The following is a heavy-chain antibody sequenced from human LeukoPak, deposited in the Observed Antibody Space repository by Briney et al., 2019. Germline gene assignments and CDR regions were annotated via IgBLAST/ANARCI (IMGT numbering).Heavy chain of an antibody. V-gene: IGHV3-48*01. J-gene: IGHJ5*02. CDR2: ISSGGTTI. CDR1: GFTLMTYS. CDR3: ARDNGYANWFDP. Sequence: GGSLRLACAASGFTLMTYSMNWVRQAPGKGPEWVAHISSGGTTIHYADSVKGRFTISRDNGNNMLYLQLNSLRAEDTAVYYCARDNGYANWFDPRGQGTLVTVSS. D-gene: IGHD5-12*01.